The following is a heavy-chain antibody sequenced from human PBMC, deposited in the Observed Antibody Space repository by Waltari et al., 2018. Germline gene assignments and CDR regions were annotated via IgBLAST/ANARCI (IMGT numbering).Heavy chain of an antibody. V-gene: IGHV1-69*09. Sequence: VQLVESGGGLVQPGGSLRLSCAASGFTFSSYWMSWVRQAPGKGLEWMGRIIPILGIANYAQKFQGRVTITADKSTSTAYMELSSLRSEDTAVYYCATETGSGSLDYWGQGTLVTVSS. CDR1: GFTFSSYW. CDR3: ATETGSGSLDY. J-gene: IGHJ4*02. D-gene: IGHD3-10*01. CDR2: IIPILGIA.